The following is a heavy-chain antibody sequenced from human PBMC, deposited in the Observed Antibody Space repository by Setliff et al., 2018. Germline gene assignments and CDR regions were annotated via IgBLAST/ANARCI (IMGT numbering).Heavy chain of an antibody. CDR3: AGQSVRWLADNNWFDP. D-gene: IGHD5-12*01. V-gene: IGHV4-38-2*01. CDR1: GYSISSGYY. CDR2: IYRTGTT. Sequence: PSETLSLTCGVSGYSISSGYYWGWIRQPPGKGLEWIGSIYRTGTTHYNPSLKSRVTMAVDTSKNQYSLKLSSVTAADTALYCCAGQSVRWLADNNWFDPWGQGTLVTVSS. J-gene: IGHJ5*02.